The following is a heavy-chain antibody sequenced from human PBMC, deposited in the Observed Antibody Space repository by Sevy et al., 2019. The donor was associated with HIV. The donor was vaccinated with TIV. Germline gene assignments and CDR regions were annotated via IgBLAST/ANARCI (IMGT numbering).Heavy chain of an antibody. Sequence: GGSLRLSCTASGFTFGDYAMSWVRQAPGKGLEWVAFLKSKAYGGTLDYAASVKGRFIISRNDSKSIAHLQMNDLKTAETAIYYCTQGKGAQSIFAYWGQGALVTVSS. J-gene: IGHJ4*02. D-gene: IGHD1-26*01. CDR2: LKSKAYGGTL. CDR1: GFTFGDYA. CDR3: TQGKGAQSIFAY. V-gene: IGHV3-49*04.